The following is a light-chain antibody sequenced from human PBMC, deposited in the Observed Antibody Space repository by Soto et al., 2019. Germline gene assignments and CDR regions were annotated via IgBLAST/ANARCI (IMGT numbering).Light chain of an antibody. CDR2: SNN. Sequence: QSVLTQPPSASGTPGQRVTISCSGRSSNIGSKTVNWYQQLPGTAPKLLIYSNNQRPSGVPDRFSGSKSGTSASLAISGLPSEDEADYYCAAWDDSLNGVVFGGGTKVTVL. V-gene: IGLV1-44*01. CDR3: AAWDDSLNGVV. CDR1: SSNIGSKT. J-gene: IGLJ2*01.